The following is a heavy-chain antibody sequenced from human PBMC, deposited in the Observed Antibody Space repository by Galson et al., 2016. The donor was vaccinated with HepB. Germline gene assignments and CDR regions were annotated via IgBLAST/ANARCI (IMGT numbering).Heavy chain of an antibody. Sequence: SLRLSCAASGFAFSVYGMTWVRQAPRKGLEWVAAISTSGGSTDYADSVKGRFTISRDNSKNMLYLQINSLRVGDTALYYCAKGTTRLGDNWGQGILVTVAS. D-gene: IGHD1-1*01. V-gene: IGHV3-23*01. J-gene: IGHJ4*02. CDR3: AKGTTRLGDN. CDR2: ISTSGGST. CDR1: GFAFSVYG.